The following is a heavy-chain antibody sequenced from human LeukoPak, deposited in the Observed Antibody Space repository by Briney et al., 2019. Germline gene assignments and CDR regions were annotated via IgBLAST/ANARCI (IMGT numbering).Heavy chain of an antibody. V-gene: IGHV4-38-2*02. CDR3: AREYRSSWYLNWFDP. J-gene: IGHJ5*02. CDR2: IYSSGST. D-gene: IGHD6-13*01. Sequence: TSETLSLTCTVSGYSISSGYYWGWIRQSPGKGLEWIGSIYSSGSTYYNPSLKSRVTISIDTSKNQFSLKLSSVTAADTAVYYCAREYRSSWYLNWFDPWGQGTLVTVSS. CDR1: GYSISSGYY.